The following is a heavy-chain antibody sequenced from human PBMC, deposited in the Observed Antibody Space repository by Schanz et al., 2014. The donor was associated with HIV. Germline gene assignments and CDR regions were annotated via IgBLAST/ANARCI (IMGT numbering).Heavy chain of an antibody. V-gene: IGHV3-23*04. J-gene: IGHJ6*02. Sequence: EVQLVESGGGLVQPGGSLRLSCAASGFTFSSYAMHWVRQTAGKGLAWVSGFSGSAGSTYYADSVKGRFTISRDNSKNTLYLQMNSLRAEDTAVYYCARGSGPYYYYYGMDVWGQGTTVTVSS. CDR3: ARGSGPYYYYYGMDV. D-gene: IGHD3-10*01. CDR1: GFTFSSYA. CDR2: FSGSAGST.